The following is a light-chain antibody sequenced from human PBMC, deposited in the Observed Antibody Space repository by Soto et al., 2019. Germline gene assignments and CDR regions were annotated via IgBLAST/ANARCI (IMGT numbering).Light chain of an antibody. Sequence: QAVVTQPASVSGSPGQSITISCTGTHSDVGSYNLVSWYQQHPGKAPKLIIYEDSKRPSGVSNRFSGSKSGYTASLTISGLEAEDEADYYCCSYAGSFSVIFGGGTQLTVL. CDR3: CSYAGSFSVI. CDR2: EDS. V-gene: IGLV2-23*01. CDR1: HSDVGSYNL. J-gene: IGLJ2*01.